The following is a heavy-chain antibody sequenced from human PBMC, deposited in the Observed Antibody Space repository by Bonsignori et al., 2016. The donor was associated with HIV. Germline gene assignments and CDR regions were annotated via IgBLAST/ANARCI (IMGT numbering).Heavy chain of an antibody. CDR3: ARSSPLASRFVDY. CDR1: GDSFMTGYF. V-gene: IGHV4-38-2*01. Sequence: QVQLQESGPGLVNPSETLSLTCAVSGDSFMTGYFWGWIRQPPGKGLEWIGSIYHSGNTYYNPSLKSRVVISIDTSKNQFSLKVSSLTAADTAMYYCARSSPLASRFVDYVGQGTLVTVSS. CDR2: IYHSGNT. J-gene: IGHJ4*02. D-gene: IGHD3-3*01.